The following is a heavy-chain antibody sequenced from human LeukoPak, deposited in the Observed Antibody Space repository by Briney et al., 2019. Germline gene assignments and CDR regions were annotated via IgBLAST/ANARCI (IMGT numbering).Heavy chain of an antibody. CDR2: INPNSGGT. D-gene: IGHD3-3*01. J-gene: IGHJ6*03. CDR3: ARRVSSITIFGGYYYYMDV. CDR1: GYTFTNYD. Sequence: ASVKVSCKASGYTFTNYDINWVRQAPGQGLEWMGWINPNSGGTNYAQKFQGRVIMTRDTSISTAYMELSRLRSDDTAVYYCARRVSSITIFGGYYYYMDVWGKGTTVTVSS. V-gene: IGHV1-2*02.